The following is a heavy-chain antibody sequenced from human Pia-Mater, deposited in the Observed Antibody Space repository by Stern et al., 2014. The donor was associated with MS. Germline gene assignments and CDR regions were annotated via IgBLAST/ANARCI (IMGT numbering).Heavy chain of an antibody. CDR3: ARHYYYDSSWFDP. Sequence: QLVESGPGLVKPSETLSLTCTVSGGSISSSSYYWGWIRQPPGKGLEWIGSIYYSGSTYSKPSLKSRVTITVDPSTKQFSPKRSSVTAADTAVYYCARHYYYDSSWFDPWGQGTLVTVSS. J-gene: IGHJ5*02. CDR1: GGSISSSSYY. D-gene: IGHD3-22*01. CDR2: IYYSGST. V-gene: IGHV4-39*01.